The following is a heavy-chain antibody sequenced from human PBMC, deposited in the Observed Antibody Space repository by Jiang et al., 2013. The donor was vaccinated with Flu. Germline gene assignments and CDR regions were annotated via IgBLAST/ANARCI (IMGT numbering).Heavy chain of an antibody. D-gene: IGHD5-12*01. CDR2: IYTSGST. CDR1: GGSISSGSYY. Sequence: TCSGLVKPSQTLSLTCTVSGGSISSGSYYWSWIRQPAGKGLEWIGRIYTSGSTNYNPSLKSRVTISVDTSKNQFSLKLSSVTAADTAVYYCATQGYSHGWFFDFWGQGTLVTVSS. CDR3: ATQGYSHGWFFDF. V-gene: IGHV4-61*02. J-gene: IGHJ4*02.